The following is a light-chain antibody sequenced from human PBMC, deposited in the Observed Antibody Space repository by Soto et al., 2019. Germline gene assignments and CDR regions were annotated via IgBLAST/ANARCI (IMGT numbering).Light chain of an antibody. V-gene: IGKV3-20*01. J-gene: IGKJ4*01. CDR1: QSVSSSY. Sequence: EIVLTQSPGTLSLSPGERATLSCRASQSVSSSYLAWYQQKPGQAPRLLIYGASSRATGSPDRFSGSGSGTDFTLTISRLEPEDFAVYYCQQYGRPLTFGGGTKVEIK. CDR3: QQYGRPLT. CDR2: GAS.